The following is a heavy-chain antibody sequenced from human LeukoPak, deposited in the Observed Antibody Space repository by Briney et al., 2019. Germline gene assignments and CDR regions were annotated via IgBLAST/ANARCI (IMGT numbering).Heavy chain of an antibody. V-gene: IGHV1-2*02. CDR2: INPNSGGT. Sequence: ASVKVSCKASGYTFTGYYMHWVRQAPGQGLEWMGWINPNSGGTNYAQKFQGRVTMTRDTSISTAYMELSRLRSDDTAVYYCARGGSIVVVITELDYWGQGTLVTVSS. CDR1: GYTFTGYY. CDR3: ARGGSIVVVITELDY. D-gene: IGHD3-22*01. J-gene: IGHJ4*02.